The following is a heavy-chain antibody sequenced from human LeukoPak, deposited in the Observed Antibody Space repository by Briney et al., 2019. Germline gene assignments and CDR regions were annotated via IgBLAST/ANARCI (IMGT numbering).Heavy chain of an antibody. D-gene: IGHD5-12*01. Sequence: GGSLRLSCAASGFTFSDYYMSWIRQAPGKGLEWVSYISSSGSTIYYADSVKGRFTISRDAAKNSLYLQMSSLRAEDTAMYYCARDLMGESGYAGYWGQGTLVTVSS. V-gene: IGHV3-11*04. CDR2: ISSSGSTI. CDR3: ARDLMGESGYAGY. CDR1: GFTFSDYY. J-gene: IGHJ4*02.